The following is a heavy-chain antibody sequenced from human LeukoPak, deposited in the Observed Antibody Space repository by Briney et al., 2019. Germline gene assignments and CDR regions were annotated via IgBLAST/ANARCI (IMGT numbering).Heavy chain of an antibody. CDR2: IYYSGST. J-gene: IGHJ1*01. Sequence: SETLSLTCTVSGGSISSGDYYWSWIRQPPGKGLEWIGYIYYSGSTYYNPSLKSRVTISVDTSKDQFSLKLSSVTAADTAVYYCARALSSSWVYFQHWGQGTLVTVSS. D-gene: IGHD6-13*01. CDR1: GGSISSGDYY. V-gene: IGHV4-30-4*01. CDR3: ARALSSSWVYFQH.